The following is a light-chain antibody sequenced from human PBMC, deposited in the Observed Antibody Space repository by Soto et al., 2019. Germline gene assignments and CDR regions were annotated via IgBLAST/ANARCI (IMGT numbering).Light chain of an antibody. Sequence: QSALTQPASVSGSPGQSITISCTGTSSDVGAYNYVSWFQQHPGKVPKLMIYEVSNRPSGISDRFSASESGNTASLTISGLQAEDGADYYCSSYTTSTTHVVFGGGTKVTVL. J-gene: IGLJ2*01. V-gene: IGLV2-14*01. CDR3: SSYTTSTTHVV. CDR2: EVS. CDR1: SSDVGAYNY.